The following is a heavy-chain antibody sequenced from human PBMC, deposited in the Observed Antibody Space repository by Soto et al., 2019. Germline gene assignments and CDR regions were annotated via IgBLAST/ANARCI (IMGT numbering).Heavy chain of an antibody. D-gene: IGHD6-13*01. J-gene: IGHJ5*02. CDR2: ISAYSGNT. CDR1: GYTFTSYC. V-gene: IGHV1-18*04. Sequence: ASVKVPFKAFGYTFTSYCITWVRQAPGQWLELLGWISAYSGNTNYAHKVQGRVTMTTDTSTSTAYMELRSLRSDDTAVYYCASVLDTDSWYILASWGEGTLVT. CDR3: ASVLDTDSWYILAS.